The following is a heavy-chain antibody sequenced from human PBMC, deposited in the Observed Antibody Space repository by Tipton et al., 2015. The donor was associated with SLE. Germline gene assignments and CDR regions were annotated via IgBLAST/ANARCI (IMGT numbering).Heavy chain of an antibody. Sequence: TLSLTCAVYGGSFSGYYWSWIRLPPGKGLEWIGEINHSGSTNYNPSLKSRVTISVDTSKNQFSLKLNSVTAADTAVYYCARVAYSGYEGFWGQGTLVTVSS. J-gene: IGHJ4*02. D-gene: IGHD5-12*01. CDR1: GGSFSGYY. CDR2: INHSGST. V-gene: IGHV4-34*01. CDR3: ARVAYSGYEGF.